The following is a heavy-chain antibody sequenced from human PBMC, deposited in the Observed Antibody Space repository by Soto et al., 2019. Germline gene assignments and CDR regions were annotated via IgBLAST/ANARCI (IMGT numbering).Heavy chain of an antibody. D-gene: IGHD3-10*01. CDR3: ARGYGSGRYNDAFDI. V-gene: IGHV3-21*01. J-gene: IGHJ3*02. CDR1: GFTFVSYT. Sequence: EVQLVESGGGLVKPGGPWGPSVEPSGFTFVSYTITWVPRAPGKGLSGVSSIISSSSYIYYADSVKGRFTISRDNAKNSLYLQMNSLRAEDTAVYYCARGYGSGRYNDAFDIWGQGTMVTVSS. CDR2: IISSSSYI.